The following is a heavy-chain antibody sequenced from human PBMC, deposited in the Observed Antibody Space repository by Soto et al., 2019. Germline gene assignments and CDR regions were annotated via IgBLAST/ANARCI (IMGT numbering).Heavy chain of an antibody. CDR3: ARVGYYYDSSGYYLSFDY. J-gene: IGHJ4*02. CDR2: MNPNSGNT. D-gene: IGHD3-22*01. Sequence: QVQLVQSGAEVKKPGASVKVSCKASGYTFTSYDINWVRQATGQGLEWMGWMNPNSGNTGYAQKFQGRVTMTRNTSRSTAYMELSSLRSEDTAVYYCARVGYYYDSSGYYLSFDYWGQGTLVTVSS. V-gene: IGHV1-8*01. CDR1: GYTFTSYD.